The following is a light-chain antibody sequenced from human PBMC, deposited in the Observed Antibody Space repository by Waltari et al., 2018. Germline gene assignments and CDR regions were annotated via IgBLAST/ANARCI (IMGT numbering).Light chain of an antibody. V-gene: IGLV3-21*02. Sequence: SYFLTQTPSVSVAPGQTARLTCGGNTLGSRSVQWSQQKPGQAPALVIYEDTARPPGFPQRFSGSNSGNTATLIINKVEVGDEADYYCQLWDSTTDVVFGAGTRLTVL. CDR3: QLWDSTTDVV. J-gene: IGLJ2*01. CDR2: EDT. CDR1: TLGSRS.